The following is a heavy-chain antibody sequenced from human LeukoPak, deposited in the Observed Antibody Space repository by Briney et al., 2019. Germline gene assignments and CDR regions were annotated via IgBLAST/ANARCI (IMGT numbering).Heavy chain of an antibody. CDR1: GFTFSSYA. CDR3: ARGPSGYHNT. Sequence: GGSLRLSCAASGFTFSSYAMIWVHQAPGKGLEWVSAISGSGGSTFYADSVKGRFTISRDNSKNTLYLQMNSLRAEDTAVYYCARGPSGYHNTGGQGTLVTASS. CDR2: ISGSGGST. D-gene: IGHD5-12*01. V-gene: IGHV3-23*01. J-gene: IGHJ4*02.